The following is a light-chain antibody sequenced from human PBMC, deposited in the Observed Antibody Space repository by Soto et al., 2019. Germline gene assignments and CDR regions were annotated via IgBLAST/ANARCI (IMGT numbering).Light chain of an antibody. J-gene: IGKJ1*01. CDR2: AAS. CDR3: HQSYNTPRT. CDR1: QNINTF. Sequence: DIQMTQSPSSLSASVGDRVTITCRASQNINTFLNWYHQKPGKAPKLLIYAASTLQSGVPSRFSGSGSGTDFNLTISSLQPEDFATYYCHQSYNTPRTFGQGTKVEIK. V-gene: IGKV1-39*01.